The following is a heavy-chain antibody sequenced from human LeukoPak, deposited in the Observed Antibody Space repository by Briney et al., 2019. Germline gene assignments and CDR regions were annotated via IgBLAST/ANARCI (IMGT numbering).Heavy chain of an antibody. CDR1: GLTFSSYA. CDR2: ISGSGGST. Sequence: GGSLRLSCAASGLTFSSYAMSWVRQAPGKGLEWVSAISGSGGSTYYADSVKGRFTISRDNSKNTLYLQMNSLRAEDTAVYYCAKAPRNYYGSGSFIDYWGQGTLVTVSS. D-gene: IGHD3-10*01. V-gene: IGHV3-23*01. CDR3: AKAPRNYYGSGSFIDY. J-gene: IGHJ4*02.